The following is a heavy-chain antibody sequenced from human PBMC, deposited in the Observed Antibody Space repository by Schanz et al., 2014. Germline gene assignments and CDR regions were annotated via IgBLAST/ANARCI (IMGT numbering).Heavy chain of an antibody. CDR3: ARDVGGCSSSTSCYAFEI. CDR1: GSDIRGFH. Sequence: QVQLQESGPGQVRPSETLSLTCTVSGSDIRGFHWSWIRQSPVKGLEWIGYIAYSGSTNYNPSLKSRVTIAEATSKTQSSLKLSSVPAADTAVYYCARDVGGCSSSTSCYAFEIWGQGTMVTVSS. CDR2: IAYSGST. V-gene: IGHV4-59*12. J-gene: IGHJ3*02. D-gene: IGHD2-2*01.